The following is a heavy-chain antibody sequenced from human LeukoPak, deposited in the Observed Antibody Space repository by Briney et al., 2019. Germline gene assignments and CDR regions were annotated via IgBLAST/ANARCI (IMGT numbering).Heavy chain of an antibody. CDR3: ARELTIAAADDAFDI. Sequence: PSETLSLTCTVSGGSISSYYWSWIRQPPGKGLEWLGYIYYSGSTNYNPSLKSRVTISVDTSKNQFSLKLSSVTAADTAVYYCARELTIAAADDAFDIWGQGTMVTVSS. D-gene: IGHD6-13*01. CDR2: IYYSGST. J-gene: IGHJ3*02. V-gene: IGHV4-59*01. CDR1: GGSISSYY.